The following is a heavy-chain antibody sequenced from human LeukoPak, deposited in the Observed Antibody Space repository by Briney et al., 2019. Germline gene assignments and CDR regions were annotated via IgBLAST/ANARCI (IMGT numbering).Heavy chain of an antibody. D-gene: IGHD1-26*01. CDR1: GESLSKYY. CDR2: INHRGST. V-gene: IGHV4-34*01. CDR3: ASSVGSTDY. J-gene: IGHJ4*02. Sequence: SETLSLTCAVYGESLSKYYWTWIRQSPGKGLEWIGEINHRGSTNLNPSLKSQVTLSVDTSKHQFSLKLTPMTAADAAVYYCASSVGSTDYWGQGTLVTVSS.